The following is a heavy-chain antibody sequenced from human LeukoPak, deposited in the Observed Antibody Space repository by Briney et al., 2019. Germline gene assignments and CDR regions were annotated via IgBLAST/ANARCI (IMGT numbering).Heavy chain of an antibody. V-gene: IGHV3-74*01. CDR3: IRTLIVATSPYMDV. D-gene: IGHD5-12*01. J-gene: IGHJ6*03. Sequence: GGSLRLPCAASGFTFSSYWMHWVRQAPGKGLVWVSRVNSDGTGTTYADSVEGRFTISRDNAKNTVYLQMNSLRAEDTAIHYCIRTLIVATSPYMDVWGKGTTVTVSS. CDR1: GFTFSSYW. CDR2: VNSDGTGT.